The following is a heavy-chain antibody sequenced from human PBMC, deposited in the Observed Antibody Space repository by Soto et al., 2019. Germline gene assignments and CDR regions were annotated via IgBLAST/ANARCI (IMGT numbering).Heavy chain of an antibody. Sequence: ASVKVSCKSSGYTSIGFSLHWVRQAPGQGLEWMGWINPKNGDTRYAQKFQGRVTMTRDTSINTVYMELNSLKSDDTAVYYCSKGRWTVGHCSGGSCYDGMDVWGQGTTVTVSS. CDR3: SKGRWTVGHCSGGSCYDGMDV. CDR1: GYTSIGFS. CDR2: INPKNGDT. D-gene: IGHD2-15*01. J-gene: IGHJ6*02. V-gene: IGHV1-2*02.